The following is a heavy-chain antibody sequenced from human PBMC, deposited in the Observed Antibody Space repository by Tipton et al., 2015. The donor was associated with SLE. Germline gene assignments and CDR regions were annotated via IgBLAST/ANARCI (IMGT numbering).Heavy chain of an antibody. CDR1: GGSISSSSYY. V-gene: IGHV4-39*07. D-gene: IGHD1-26*01. J-gene: IGHJ4*02. Sequence: TLSLTCTVSGGSISSSSYYWGWIRQPPGKGLEWIGSIYYSGSTYYNPSLKSRVTISVDTSKNQFSLKLSSVTAADTAVYYCAASGSYFDYWGQGTLVTVSS. CDR3: AASGSYFDY. CDR2: IYYSGST.